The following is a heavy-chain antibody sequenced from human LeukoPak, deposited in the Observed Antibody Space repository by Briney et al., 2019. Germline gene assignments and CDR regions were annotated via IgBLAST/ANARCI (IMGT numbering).Heavy chain of an antibody. CDR3: ARDRAYSSFDY. D-gene: IGHD5-18*01. V-gene: IGHV3-7*01. CDR1: GITFDNSW. CDR2: INPDDSAK. Sequence: GESLRLSCAASGITFDNSWMNWVRQAPGKGLEWLASINPDDSAKYYVDSVRGRFTISRDNAKNSLYLQISSLRAEYTAVYYCARDRAYSSFDYWGQGTLVTVSS. J-gene: IGHJ4*02.